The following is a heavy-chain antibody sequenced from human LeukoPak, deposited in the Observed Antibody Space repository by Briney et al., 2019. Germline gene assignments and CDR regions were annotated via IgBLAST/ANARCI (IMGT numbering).Heavy chain of an antibody. D-gene: IGHD3-9*01. CDR1: GFTFGDYG. J-gene: IGHJ4*02. CDR3: AKDGDGYHN. CDR2: IKEDGSAQ. Sequence: GGSLRLSCTTSGFTFGDYGLNWFRLAPGKGLEWVANIKEDGSAQYYADSVKGRFTISRDNTKNSLYLQMNSLTAEDTAMYYCAKDGDGYHNWGQGALVTVSS. V-gene: IGHV3-7*01.